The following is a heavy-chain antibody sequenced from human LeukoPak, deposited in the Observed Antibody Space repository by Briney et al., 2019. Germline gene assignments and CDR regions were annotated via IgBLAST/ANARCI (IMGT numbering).Heavy chain of an antibody. D-gene: IGHD6-13*01. CDR2: IRYDGSNK. Sequence: GGSLRLSCAASGFTFSSYSMNWVRQAPGKGLEWVAFIRYDGSNKYYADSVKGRFTISRDNSKNTLYLQMNSLRAEDTAVYYCAKAYSSIPESYYYYMDVWGKGTTVTVSS. CDR1: GFTFSSYS. J-gene: IGHJ6*03. V-gene: IGHV3-30*02. CDR3: AKAYSSIPESYYYYMDV.